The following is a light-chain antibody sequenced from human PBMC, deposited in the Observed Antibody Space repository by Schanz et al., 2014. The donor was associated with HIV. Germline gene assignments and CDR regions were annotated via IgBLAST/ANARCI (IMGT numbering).Light chain of an antibody. CDR1: SSNIGADYA. CDR2: DDM. Sequence: QSVLTQPPSMSGAPGQNITISCSGTSSNIGADYAVHWYQHLPGTAPKLLIFDDMSRPSGVPDRFSASKSGASASLAISGLRSEDEADYYCAAWDDSLSAWVFGGGTKLTVL. V-gene: IGLV1-40*01. J-gene: IGLJ3*02. CDR3: AAWDDSLSAWV.